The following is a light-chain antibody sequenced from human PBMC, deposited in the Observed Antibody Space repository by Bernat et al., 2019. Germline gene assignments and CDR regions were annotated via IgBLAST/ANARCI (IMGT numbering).Light chain of an antibody. CDR2: EVS. J-gene: IGLJ1*01. CDR3: SSYAGSNNYV. Sequence: QPPSASGSPGQSVTISCTGTSSDVGGYNYVSWYQQHPGKAPKLMIYEVSKRPSGVPDRFSGSKSGNTASLTVSGLQAEDEADYYCSSYAGSNNYVFGTGTKVTVL. CDR1: SSDVGGYNY. V-gene: IGLV2-8*01.